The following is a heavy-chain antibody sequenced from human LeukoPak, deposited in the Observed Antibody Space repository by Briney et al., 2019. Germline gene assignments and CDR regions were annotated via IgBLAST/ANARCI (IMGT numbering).Heavy chain of an antibody. CDR3: AKDQGTTMITSLDS. Sequence: GGSLRLSCAASGFIFDSYTMNWVRQVPGKGLEWISSISSRSTYIYYADSVEGRFTISRDNAKNSLYLQMDSLGAEDTAMYYCAKDQGTTMITSLDSWGQGTLVTVSS. CDR2: ISSRSTYI. V-gene: IGHV3-21*01. J-gene: IGHJ4*02. CDR1: GFIFDSYT. D-gene: IGHD3-22*01.